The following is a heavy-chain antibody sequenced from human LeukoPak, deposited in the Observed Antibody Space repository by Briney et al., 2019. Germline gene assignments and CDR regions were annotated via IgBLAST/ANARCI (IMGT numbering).Heavy chain of an antibody. J-gene: IGHJ6*02. CDR3: ARDVVAATQTFSYGMDV. D-gene: IGHD2-15*01. CDR1: GFTFSSYA. Sequence: PGGSLRRSCAASGFTFSSYAMHWVRQAPGKGLEWVAVISYDGSNKYYADSVKGRFTISRDNSKNTLYLQMNSLRAEDTAVYYCARDVVAATQTFSYGMDVWGQGTTVTVSS. V-gene: IGHV3-30-3*01. CDR2: ISYDGSNK.